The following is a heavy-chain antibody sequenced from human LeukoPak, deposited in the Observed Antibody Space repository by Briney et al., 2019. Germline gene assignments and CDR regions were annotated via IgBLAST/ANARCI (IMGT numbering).Heavy chain of an antibody. J-gene: IGHJ4*02. CDR1: GVSISSSTYY. Sequence: PSETLSLTCTVSGVSISSSTYYWGWIRQPPGKGLEWIGSISYGGSTHYNPSLKSRVTISADMPKNLFSLRLSSVTAADTVVYYCAKDVLDFDRALDYWGQGTLVTVSS. V-gene: IGHV4-39*02. CDR2: ISYGGST. D-gene: IGHD3-9*01. CDR3: AKDVLDFDRALDY.